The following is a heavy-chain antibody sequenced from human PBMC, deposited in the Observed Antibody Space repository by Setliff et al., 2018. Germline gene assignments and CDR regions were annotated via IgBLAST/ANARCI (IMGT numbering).Heavy chain of an antibody. D-gene: IGHD2-15*01. J-gene: IGHJ4*02. CDR3: ARTCSGSGCYAGLES. V-gene: IGHV3-33*08. CDR1: GFTFSTYR. CDR2: IWDDGVKK. Sequence: QPGGSLRLSCAASGFTFSTYRMHWVRQAPGKGLEWVAVIWDDGVKKYHADSVKGRFTISRDNSKNTLYLQMYSLRPEDTAVYYCARTCSGSGCYAGLESWGQGTPVTVSS.